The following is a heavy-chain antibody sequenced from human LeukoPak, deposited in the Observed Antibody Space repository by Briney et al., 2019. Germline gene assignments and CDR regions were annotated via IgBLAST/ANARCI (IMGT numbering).Heavy chain of an antibody. CDR1: GFTFSNYA. CDR2: ISASGGST. Sequence: PGGSLRLSCAASGFTFSNYAMTWVRQAPGKGLEWVSTISASGGSTFYADSVKGRFPISRDNSKNTLYLQMNSLRAEDTAVYYCAKEEGAAAGMGDAFDIWGQGTMVTVSS. V-gene: IGHV3-23*01. D-gene: IGHD6-13*01. CDR3: AKEEGAAAGMGDAFDI. J-gene: IGHJ3*02.